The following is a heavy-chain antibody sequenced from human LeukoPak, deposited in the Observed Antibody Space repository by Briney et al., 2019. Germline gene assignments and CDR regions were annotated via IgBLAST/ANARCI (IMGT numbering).Heavy chain of an antibody. CDR3: PRKYDASGYFDY. CDR2: ISGGGETA. J-gene: IGHJ4*02. CDR1: GFGFSAYA. Sequence: GGSLRLSCVASGFGFSAYAMSWVRQAPGKGLEWVSAISGGGETAHYADSVKGRFTISRDNSKNTLYLQMNSLRAEDTAVYYCPRKYDASGYFDYWGRGTLVTVSS. V-gene: IGHV3-23*01. D-gene: IGHD3-22*01.